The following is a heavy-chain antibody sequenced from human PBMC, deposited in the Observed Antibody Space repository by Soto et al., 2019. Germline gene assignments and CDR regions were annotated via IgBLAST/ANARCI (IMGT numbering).Heavy chain of an antibody. CDR3: ARHYYDFWSGYYQYYFDY. V-gene: IGHV4-59*08. J-gene: IGHJ4*02. CDR2: IYYSGST. CDR1: GCPIRSYY. D-gene: IGHD3-3*01. Sequence: SGTLSLTCTFPGCPIRSYYWSWIRQPPGKGLEWVGDIYYSGSTNYNPSLKSRVTISVDTSKNHFSLKLSSVTAADTAVYYCARHYYDFWSGYYQYYFDYWGQGTLVTVSS.